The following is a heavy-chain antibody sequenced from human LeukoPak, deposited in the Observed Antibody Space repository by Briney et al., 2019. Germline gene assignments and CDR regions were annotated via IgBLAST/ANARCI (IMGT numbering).Heavy chain of an antibody. CDR2: ISSSSSSM. D-gene: IGHD4-23*01. CDR1: GFTFSSYV. Sequence: PGGSLRLSCAASGFTFSSYVMNWVRQAPGKGLEWVSSISSSSSSMYYADSVKGRFTISRDNARNSLYLQMNSLRAEDTAVYYCARGMTTVVTPRGFDYWGQGTLVTVSS. V-gene: IGHV3-21*01. J-gene: IGHJ4*02. CDR3: ARGMTTVVTPRGFDY.